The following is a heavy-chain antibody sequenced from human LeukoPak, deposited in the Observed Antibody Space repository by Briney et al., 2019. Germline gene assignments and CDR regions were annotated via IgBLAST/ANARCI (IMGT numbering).Heavy chain of an antibody. J-gene: IGHJ5*02. Sequence: PGGSLKLSCAASGFTFSSYAMHWVRQAPGKGLEWVAVISYDGSNKYYADSVKGRFTISRDNSKNTLYLQMNSLRAEDTAVYYCARDILTGNWFDPWGQGTLVTVSS. V-gene: IGHV3-30-3*01. CDR2: ISYDGSNK. CDR3: ARDILTGNWFDP. CDR1: GFTFSSYA. D-gene: IGHD3-9*01.